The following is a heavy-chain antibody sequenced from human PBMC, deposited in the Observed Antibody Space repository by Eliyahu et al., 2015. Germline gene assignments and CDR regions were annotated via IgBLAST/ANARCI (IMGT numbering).Heavy chain of an antibody. CDR1: IXFXXLG. V-gene: IGHV3-49*03. D-gene: IGHD2-15*01. CDR3: TRDLIRMSLYHYEMDV. CDR2: IRSKIYGGTA. J-gene: IGHJ6*02. Sequence: EVQLVESGGGLVQPXAXPETXLYRFWIXFXXLGSTRCPQAPRKGREWVGFIRSKIYGGTAEYAASLKGRFTISRDDSKSVAYLQMNSLKTDDTAVYFCTRDLIRMSLYHYEMDVWGQGTTVTVSS.